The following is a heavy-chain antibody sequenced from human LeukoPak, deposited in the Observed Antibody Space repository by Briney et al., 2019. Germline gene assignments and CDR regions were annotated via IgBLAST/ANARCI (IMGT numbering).Heavy chain of an antibody. V-gene: IGHV3-23*01. Sequence: GRSLRLSCAASGFTFSNYGMHWVRQAPGKGLEWVSAISGSGGSTYYADSVKGRFTISRDNSKNTLYLQMNSLRAEDTAVYYCAKASGNYREYYFDYWGQGTLVTVSS. J-gene: IGHJ4*02. D-gene: IGHD1-26*01. CDR2: ISGSGGST. CDR1: GFTFSNYG. CDR3: AKASGNYREYYFDY.